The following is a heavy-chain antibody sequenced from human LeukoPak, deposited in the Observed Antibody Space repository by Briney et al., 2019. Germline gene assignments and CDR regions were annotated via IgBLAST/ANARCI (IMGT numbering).Heavy chain of an antibody. Sequence: QAGGSLRLSCAASGFTVSSNYMSWVRQAPGKGLEWVSVIFSGSDTYYADSVKGRFTISRDNSKNTLYLQMNSLRAEDTAVYYCARVPRSGSYRHFGYWGQGTLVTVSS. CDR1: GFTVSSNY. CDR2: IFSGSDT. V-gene: IGHV3-53*01. D-gene: IGHD1-26*01. CDR3: ARVPRSGSYRHFGY. J-gene: IGHJ4*02.